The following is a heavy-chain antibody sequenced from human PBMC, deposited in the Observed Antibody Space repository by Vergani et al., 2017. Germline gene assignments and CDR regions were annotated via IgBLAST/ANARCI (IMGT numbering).Heavy chain of an antibody. Sequence: EVPLVQSGAEVKTPGESLKISCKGSGYSFTSYWIGWVRQMPGKGLEWMGIIYPGDSDTRYSPSFQGQVTISADKSISTAYLQWSSLKASDTAMYYCARHRGWGLVVVAATPCYYYYGMDVWGQGTTVTVSS. J-gene: IGHJ6*02. CDR3: ARHRGWGLVVVAATPCYYYYGMDV. CDR2: IYPGDSDT. V-gene: IGHV5-51*01. D-gene: IGHD2-15*01. CDR1: GYSFTSYW.